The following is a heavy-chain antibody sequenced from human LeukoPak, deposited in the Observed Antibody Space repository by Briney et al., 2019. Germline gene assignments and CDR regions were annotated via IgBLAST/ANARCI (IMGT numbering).Heavy chain of an antibody. V-gene: IGHV4-4*02. J-gene: IGHJ4*02. CDR3: ARGGDILSGYYEGGLDY. Sequence: SENLSLTCAVSGGSISSTNWWRWVRQPPGEGLEWIGAIYHSGSTNYNPSLKGRVTISVDKSKNQFSLKLSSVTAADTAVYYCARGGDILSGYYEGGLDYWGQGTLVTVSS. CDR2: IYHSGST. CDR1: GGSISSTNW. D-gene: IGHD3-9*01.